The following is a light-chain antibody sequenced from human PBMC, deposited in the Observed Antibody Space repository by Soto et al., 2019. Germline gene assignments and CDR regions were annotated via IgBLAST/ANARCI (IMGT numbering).Light chain of an antibody. CDR2: AAS. Sequence: AIQMTQSPSSFSASTGDTVTITCRASRGISSYLVWYQQTPGKAPKLLIYAASTLQSAVHSRFGGSGTATDFTLNIVPLQSEDVATYYCQQYYRYPVTFGQGTRLEI. CDR1: RGISSY. V-gene: IGKV1-8*01. CDR3: QQYYRYPVT. J-gene: IGKJ5*01.